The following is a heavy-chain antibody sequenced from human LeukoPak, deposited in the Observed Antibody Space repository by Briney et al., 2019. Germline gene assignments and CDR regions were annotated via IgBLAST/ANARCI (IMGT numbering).Heavy chain of an antibody. Sequence: PSETLSLTCTVSGASISAYSWSWIRQPPGKGLEWIGCIHYSGNTHCNPSLESRVTLSVDTSKNQFSLKLSSVTAADAAVYYCARHGRESRYFGWLLYYIDHWGQGALVTVSS. V-gene: IGHV4-59*08. CDR1: GASISAYS. J-gene: IGHJ4*02. CDR3: ARHGRESRYFGWLLYYIDH. CDR2: IHYSGNT. D-gene: IGHD3-9*01.